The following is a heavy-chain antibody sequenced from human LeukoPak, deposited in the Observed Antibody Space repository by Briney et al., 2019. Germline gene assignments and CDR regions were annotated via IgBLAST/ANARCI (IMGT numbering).Heavy chain of an antibody. Sequence: SQTLSLTCTVSGVSFSDGDYYWSWIRQPPGKALQWIGYISDSGSTYYNPSLNSRITISADTSKNQFSLRLTSVTAADTAVYYCTRDQAGRDWFDPWGQGTLVTVSS. CDR2: ISDSGST. V-gene: IGHV4-30-4*08. CDR3: TRDQAGRDWFDP. J-gene: IGHJ5*02. CDR1: GVSFSDGDYY. D-gene: IGHD6-19*01.